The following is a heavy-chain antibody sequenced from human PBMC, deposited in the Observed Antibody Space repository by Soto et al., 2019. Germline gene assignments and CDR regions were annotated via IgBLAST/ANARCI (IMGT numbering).Heavy chain of an antibody. CDR1: GYSFISHY. CDR3: ARDYLSSKLSLSYFDF. V-gene: IGHV1-46*01. Sequence: GASVKVSCKASGYSFISHYIHWVRQAPGQGLEWMGFINPSGGSATLAQKFQGRVTMTRDTSTSTVYMELTILRSEDAAVYYCARDYLSSKLSLSYFDFRGQGTLVTVPQ. CDR2: INPSGGSA. J-gene: IGHJ4*02. D-gene: IGHD2-2*01.